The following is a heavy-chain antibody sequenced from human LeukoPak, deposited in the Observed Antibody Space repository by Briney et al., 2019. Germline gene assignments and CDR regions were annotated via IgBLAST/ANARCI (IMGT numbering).Heavy chain of an antibody. D-gene: IGHD3-10*01. CDR3: ARDKSRTYGSADAFDI. CDR2: IYYSGST. V-gene: IGHV4-59*12. J-gene: IGHJ3*02. Sequence: PWETLSLTCTVSGGSISSYYWSWIRQPPGKGLEWIGYIYYSGSTNYNPSLKSRVTMSVDTSKNQFSLKLSSVTAADTAVYYCARDKSRTYGSADAFDIWGQGTMVTVSS. CDR1: GGSISSYY.